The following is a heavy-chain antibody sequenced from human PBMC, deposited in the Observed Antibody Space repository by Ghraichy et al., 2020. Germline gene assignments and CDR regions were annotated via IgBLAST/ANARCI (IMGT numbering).Heavy chain of an antibody. D-gene: IGHD4-23*01. CDR3: ARASTVVRFYYYDGMDV. J-gene: IGHJ6*02. V-gene: IGHV3-48*02. CDR2: ISSGSRNK. Sequence: GGSLRLSCVGSGFTFSSYDMNWVRQSPGKGLEWVSYISSGSRNKFYADSVKGRFTISRDNAQNSLSLQMNSLRDEDTAVYYCARASTVVRFYYYDGMDVWGQGTTVTVSS. CDR1: GFTFSSYD.